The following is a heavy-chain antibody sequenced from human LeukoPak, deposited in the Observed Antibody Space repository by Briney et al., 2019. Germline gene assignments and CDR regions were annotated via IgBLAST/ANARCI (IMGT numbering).Heavy chain of an antibody. Sequence: GGSLRLSCAASGFTFSSYWMHWVRQAPGKGLEYVSAITSNGDSPYYADSVKGRFTISRDNSKNTLYLQMSSLRTDDTAVYYCVKGTYGSGRTNWFDSWGQGTLVTVSS. CDR3: VKGTYGSGRTNWFDS. CDR2: ITSNGDSP. D-gene: IGHD3-10*01. CDR1: GFTFSSYW. J-gene: IGHJ5*01. V-gene: IGHV3-64D*06.